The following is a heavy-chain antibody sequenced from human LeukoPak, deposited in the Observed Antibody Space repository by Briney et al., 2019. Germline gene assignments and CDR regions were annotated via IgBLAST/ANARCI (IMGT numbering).Heavy chain of an antibody. V-gene: IGHV3-30*18. CDR3: AKLISIAAAPREGDY. D-gene: IGHD6-13*01. CDR1: GFTFSSYG. Sequence: GGSLRLSCAASGFTFSSYGMHWVRQAPGKGLEWVAVISYDGSNKYYADSVKGRFTISRDNSKNTLYLQMNSLRAEDTAVYYCAKLISIAAAPREGDYWGQGTLVTVSS. J-gene: IGHJ4*02. CDR2: ISYDGSNK.